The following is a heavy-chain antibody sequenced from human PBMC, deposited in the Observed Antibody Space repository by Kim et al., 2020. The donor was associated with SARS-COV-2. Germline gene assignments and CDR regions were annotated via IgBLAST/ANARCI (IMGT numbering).Heavy chain of an antibody. CDR1: GFTFSSHW. Sequence: GGSLRLSCAASGFTFSSHWMNWVRHTPGKGLVWVSRINSDGSDTSYVDSVTGRFTISRDNARNTLFLQMNSLTAADTAVYYCARNNWGIDYWGQGTRVTVSS. CDR3: ARNNWGIDY. V-gene: IGHV3-74*01. CDR2: INSDGSDT. D-gene: IGHD7-27*01. J-gene: IGHJ4*02.